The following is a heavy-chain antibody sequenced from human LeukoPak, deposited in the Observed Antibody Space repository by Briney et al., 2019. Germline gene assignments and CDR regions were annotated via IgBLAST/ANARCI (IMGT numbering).Heavy chain of an antibody. D-gene: IGHD2-8*01. CDR2: IKQDGREK. Sequence: QTGGSLRLSCAASGFTFSSYWMSWVRQAPGKGLEWVANIKQDGREKYYVDSVKGRFTISRDNAKNSLYLQMNSLRAEDTAVYYCAREFNVDAFDIWGQGTMVTVSS. V-gene: IGHV3-7*01. CDR1: GFTFSSYW. CDR3: AREFNVDAFDI. J-gene: IGHJ3*02.